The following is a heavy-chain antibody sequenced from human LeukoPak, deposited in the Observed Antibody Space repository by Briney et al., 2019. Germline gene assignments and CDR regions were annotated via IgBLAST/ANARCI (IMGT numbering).Heavy chain of an antibody. V-gene: IGHV1-2*02. CDR1: GYTFTGYY. J-gene: IGHJ5*02. D-gene: IGHD2-2*01. CDR2: INLNSGGT. CDR3: ARDQLRGYCSSTSCYPGGWFDP. Sequence: GASVKVSCKASGYTFTGYYMHWVRQAPGRGLEWMGWINLNSGGTNYAQKFQGRVTMTRDTSISTAYMELSRLRSDDTVVYYCARDQLRGYCSSTSCYPGGWFDPWGQGTLVTVS.